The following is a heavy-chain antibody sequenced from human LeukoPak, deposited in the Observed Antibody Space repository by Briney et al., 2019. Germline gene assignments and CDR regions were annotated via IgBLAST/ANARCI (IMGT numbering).Heavy chain of an antibody. D-gene: IGHD4-17*01. Sequence: GSLRLSCAASGFTFRSYEMNWVRQSPGKGLEWIGEIYHSGSTNYNPSLKSRVSISLDKSKNQISLRLSSVTVADTAMYYCARDNPGGSFGDYDYWGQGTLVTVSS. CDR1: GFTFRSYEM. CDR3: ARDNPGGSFGDYDY. CDR2: IYHSGST. V-gene: IGHV4-4*02. J-gene: IGHJ4*02.